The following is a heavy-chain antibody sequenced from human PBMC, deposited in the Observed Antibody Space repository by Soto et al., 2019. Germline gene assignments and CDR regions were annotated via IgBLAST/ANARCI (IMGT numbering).Heavy chain of an antibody. CDR2: VYYSGIA. CDR3: ARDGLRPRATWFDP. V-gene: IGHV4-31*03. Sequence: SETLSLTCTVSGDSISSGANYWSRIRQHPGKGLEWIGYVYYSGIAYYNPSLKSRVSISVDTSKNQFSLKLSSVTAADTALYYCARDGLRPRATWFDPWGQGILVTVSS. CDR1: GDSISSGANY. J-gene: IGHJ5*02. D-gene: IGHD5-12*01.